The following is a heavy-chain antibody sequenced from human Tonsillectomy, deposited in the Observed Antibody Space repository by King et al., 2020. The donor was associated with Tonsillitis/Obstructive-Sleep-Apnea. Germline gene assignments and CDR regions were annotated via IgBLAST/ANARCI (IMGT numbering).Heavy chain of an antibody. Sequence: QLVQSGAEVKKPGESLKISCKGSGYSFTNYWIGWVRQMPGKGLEWMGVIYPGDSDTRYSPSFQGQVTISADKSIRTAYLQWSSLKASDTAMYYCARHLETGTGIVDAFDIWGQGKMVTVSS. J-gene: IGHJ3*02. CDR2: IYPGDSDT. CDR1: GYSFTNYW. D-gene: IGHD1-1*01. CDR3: ARHLETGTGIVDAFDI. V-gene: IGHV5-51*01.